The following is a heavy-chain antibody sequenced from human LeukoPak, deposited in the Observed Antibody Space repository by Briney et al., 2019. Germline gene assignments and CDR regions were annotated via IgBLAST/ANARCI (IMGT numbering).Heavy chain of an antibody. Sequence: ASVKVSCKASGYTFTSYGISWVRQAPGQGLEWMGWISAYNGNTNYAQKLQGRVTMTTDTSTSTAYMELRSLRSGDTAVYYCARAGYCSSTSCYGGYYMDVWGKETTVTVSS. CDR2: ISAYNGNT. CDR3: ARAGYCSSTSCYGGYYMDV. V-gene: IGHV1-18*01. D-gene: IGHD2-2*01. J-gene: IGHJ6*03. CDR1: GYTFTSYG.